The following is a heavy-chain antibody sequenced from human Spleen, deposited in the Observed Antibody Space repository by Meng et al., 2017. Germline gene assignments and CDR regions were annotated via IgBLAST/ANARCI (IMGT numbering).Heavy chain of an antibody. D-gene: IGHD4-11*01. Sequence: SETLSLTCGVYDWSFSGYYWSWIRQPPGKGLEWIGEINHSGSTNYNPSLKSRVTISVETSKNQFSLKLSSVTAADTAVYYCARGRMRLPYYYAMDVWGQGTTVTVSS. CDR1: DWSFSGYY. J-gene: IGHJ6*02. V-gene: IGHV4-34*01. CDR2: INHSGST. CDR3: ARGRMRLPYYYAMDV.